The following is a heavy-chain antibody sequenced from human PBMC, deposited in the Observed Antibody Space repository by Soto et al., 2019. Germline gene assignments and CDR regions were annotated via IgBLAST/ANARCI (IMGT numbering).Heavy chain of an antibody. D-gene: IGHD1-26*01. V-gene: IGHV6-1*01. Sequence: SQTLSLTCAISGDSVSSNSAAWNWIRQSPSRGLEWLGRTYYRSKWYNDYAVSVKSRITINPDTSKNQFSLQLNSVTPEDTAVYYCARVRAVRDRWADDYYYMDVWSKGTTVTVSS. CDR3: ARVRAVRDRWADDYYYMDV. CDR1: GDSVSSNSAA. CDR2: TYYRSKWYN. J-gene: IGHJ6*03.